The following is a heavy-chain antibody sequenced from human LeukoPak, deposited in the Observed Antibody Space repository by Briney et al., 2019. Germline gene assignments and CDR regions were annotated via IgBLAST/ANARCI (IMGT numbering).Heavy chain of an antibody. CDR1: GFTFSRYW. V-gene: IGHV3-74*01. J-gene: IGHJ3*02. D-gene: IGHD3/OR15-3a*01. CDR2: INSDGSGT. Sequence: QSGGSLRLSCAASGFTFSRYWMHWVRQAPGKGLLWVSRINSDGSGTYYADSVKGRFTTSRDNAKNALHLQMNSLTAEDTAVYYCVLDLFSSFAFDIWGQGTMVTVSS. CDR3: VLDLFSSFAFDI.